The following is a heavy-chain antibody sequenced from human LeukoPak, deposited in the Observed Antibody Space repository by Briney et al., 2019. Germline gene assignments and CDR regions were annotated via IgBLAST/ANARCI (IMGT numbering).Heavy chain of an antibody. J-gene: IGHJ4*02. CDR1: GYTFTGYY. Sequence: ASVKVSCKASGYTFTGYYIHWVRQAPGQGLEWMGWINPNSGGTNYAQKFQGRVTMTRDTSISTAYMELSRLRSDDTAVYYCARGGTELRYFDWFRQDYWGQGTLVTVSS. CDR2: INPNSGGT. CDR3: ARGGTELRYFDWFRQDY. V-gene: IGHV1-2*02. D-gene: IGHD3-9*01.